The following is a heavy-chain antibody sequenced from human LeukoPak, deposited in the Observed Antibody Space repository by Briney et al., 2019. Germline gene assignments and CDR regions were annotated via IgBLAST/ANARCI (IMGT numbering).Heavy chain of an antibody. Sequence: PGGSLRLSCAASGFTFSSYSMSWVRPAPGKGLEWVSGTSDRGDYTYYADSVKGRFTISRDTSKNTLYLQMNSLRAEDTALYFCAKKAQYDGHYPLDYWGQGTLVTVSS. CDR2: TSDRGDYT. CDR1: GFTFSSYS. D-gene: IGHD4/OR15-4a*01. J-gene: IGHJ4*02. CDR3: AKKAQYDGHYPLDY. V-gene: IGHV3-23*01.